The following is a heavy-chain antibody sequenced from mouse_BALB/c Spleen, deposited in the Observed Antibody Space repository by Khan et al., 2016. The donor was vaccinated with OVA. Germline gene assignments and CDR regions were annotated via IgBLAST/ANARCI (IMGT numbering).Heavy chain of an antibody. CDR2: IWAGGSS. D-gene: IGHD3-3*01. J-gene: IGHJ2*01. V-gene: IGHV2-9*02. CDR3: ARNRGPDYFDY. CDR1: GFSLTSHG. Sequence: QVQLKQSGPGLVAPSQCLSISCTVSGFSLTSHGVHWVRQPPGKGLEWLGVIWAGGSSNYYSALMSRLSISKDSSNSQVFLKVNSLQTDDTAIYYCARNRGPDYFDYWGQGTTLIVSS.